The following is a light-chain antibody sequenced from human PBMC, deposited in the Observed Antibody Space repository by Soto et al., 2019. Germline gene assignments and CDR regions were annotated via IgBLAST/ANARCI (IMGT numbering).Light chain of an antibody. CDR1: QSVSNTY. J-gene: IGKJ5*01. CDR3: QQYDTWPPIT. Sequence: EIVLTQSPGTLSLSPGERATLSCRASQSVSNTYLAWYQQKPGQAPRLLIYGTSTRATGIPARFSGSGSGTEFTLTISSLQSEDFAVYYCQQYDTWPPITFGQGTRLEIK. CDR2: GTS. V-gene: IGKV3-15*01.